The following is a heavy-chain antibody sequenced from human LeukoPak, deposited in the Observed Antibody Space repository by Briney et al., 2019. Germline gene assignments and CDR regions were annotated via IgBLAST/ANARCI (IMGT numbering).Heavy chain of an antibody. V-gene: IGHV3-15*07. CDR3: AQGSGQYYEY. D-gene: IGHD3-22*01. CDR1: GLTLSNVW. Sequence: GGSLRLSGAVSGLTLSNVWMNWDGQAPGRGREWVGRIKSKTAGGTTDFAAPVKGRFSISRDDSQNMLYLQMNSLTSEDSAVYYCAQGSGQYYEYWGQGTLVTVSS. J-gene: IGHJ4*02. CDR2: IKSKTAGGTT.